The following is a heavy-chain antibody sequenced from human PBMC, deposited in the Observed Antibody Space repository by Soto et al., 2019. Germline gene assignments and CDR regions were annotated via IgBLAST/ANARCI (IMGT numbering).Heavy chain of an antibody. J-gene: IGHJ5*02. CDR1: GFTFSIYA. Sequence: PGGSLRLSCAAAGFTFSIYAISLVRQARGKGLEWVSAISGSGGSTYYADSVKGRFTISRENSKNTLYLQMNSLRAEDTAVYYCARIRRSEDLVGARWFDPWGQGTLVTVSS. V-gene: IGHV3-23*01. CDR3: ARIRRSEDLVGARWFDP. CDR2: ISGSGGST. D-gene: IGHD1-26*01.